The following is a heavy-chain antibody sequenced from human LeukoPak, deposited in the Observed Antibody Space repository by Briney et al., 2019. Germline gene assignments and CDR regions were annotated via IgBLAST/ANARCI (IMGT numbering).Heavy chain of an antibody. CDR3: ARGYNWNDGAFDP. V-gene: IGHV4-38-2*01. Sequence: SETLSLTCAVSGASSSDPYYWGWIRQPPERGLQWIGTIYVNGDTFYNPSLKSPVTISEDTSKNQLSLTLTSVTAADTAIYYCARGYNWNDGAFDPWGQGALVTVSS. CDR1: GASSSDPYY. CDR2: IYVNGDT. D-gene: IGHD1-20*01. J-gene: IGHJ5*02.